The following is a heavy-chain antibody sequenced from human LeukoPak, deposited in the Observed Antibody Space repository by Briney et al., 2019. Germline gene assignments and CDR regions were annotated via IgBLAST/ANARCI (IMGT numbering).Heavy chain of an antibody. J-gene: IGHJ6*03. D-gene: IGHD2-21*01. CDR3: ARVVMKAFYYYYMAV. CDR1: GYTFSNYD. Sequence: SVKVSCKASGYTFSNYDVNWVRQAPAQGLEWMGWMNPTSGDTGYAQKFQGRGTMTRSMSRKTAYMELSRLRSEATAVYFCARVVMKAFYYYYMAVWGKGTTIIISS. CDR2: MNPTSGDT. V-gene: IGHV1-8*01.